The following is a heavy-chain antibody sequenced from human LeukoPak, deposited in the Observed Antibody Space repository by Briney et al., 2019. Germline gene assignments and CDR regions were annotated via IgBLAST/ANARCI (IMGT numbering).Heavy chain of an antibody. Sequence: PSETLSLTCVVSGYSISSGYYWGWIRQPPGKGLEWIGSGYHSGSTYYNPSLKSPVTISVDTSKNHFSLKLSSVTAVDTAVYYCARQAPMAPDFDYWGQGTLVTVSS. CDR3: ARQAPMAPDFDY. CDR2: GYHSGST. D-gene: IGHD3-10*01. CDR1: GYSISSGYY. J-gene: IGHJ4*02. V-gene: IGHV4-38-2*01.